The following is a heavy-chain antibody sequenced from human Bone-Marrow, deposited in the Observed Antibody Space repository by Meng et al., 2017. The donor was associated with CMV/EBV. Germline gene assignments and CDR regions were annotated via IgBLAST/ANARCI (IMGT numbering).Heavy chain of an antibody. CDR1: GFTFSNYA. D-gene: IGHD3-16*01. V-gene: IGHV3-23*01. CDR3: AKRRLSGGGYFDY. CDR2: ISGSGGST. Sequence: GESLKISCAASGFTFSNYAMSWVRQAPGKGLEWVSAISGSGGSTYYADSVKGRFTISRDNSKNTLYLQMNSLRAEGTAVYYCAKRRLSGGGYFDYWGQGTLVTVSS. J-gene: IGHJ4*02.